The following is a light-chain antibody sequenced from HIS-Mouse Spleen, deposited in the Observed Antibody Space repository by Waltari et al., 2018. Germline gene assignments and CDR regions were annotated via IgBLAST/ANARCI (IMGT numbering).Light chain of an antibody. Sequence: QSVLTQPPSASGTPGQRVTISCSGSSSNIGSNYVYWYQQLPGTAPKLLIYRNNQRPSGVPDRFPGSKSGPSASLAISGLRSEDEADYYCAAWDDSLSGPWVFGGGTKLTVL. V-gene: IGLV1-47*01. CDR1: SSNIGSNY. J-gene: IGLJ3*02. CDR2: RNN. CDR3: AAWDDSLSGPWV.